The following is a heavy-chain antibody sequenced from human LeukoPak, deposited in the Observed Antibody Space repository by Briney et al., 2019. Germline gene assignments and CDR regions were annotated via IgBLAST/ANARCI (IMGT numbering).Heavy chain of an antibody. CDR2: ISGSGVGT. D-gene: IGHD3-22*01. CDR1: GFTFSSYA. CDR3: AKDPKITMIVTGAFDY. V-gene: IGHV3-23*01. J-gene: IGHJ4*02. Sequence: PGGSLRLSCAASGFTFSSYAMSWVRLAPGKGLEWVSGISGSGVGTYYADSVRGRFTISRDNSKNTLYLQMNSLRAEDTAVYYCAKDPKITMIVTGAFDYWGQGTLVTVSS.